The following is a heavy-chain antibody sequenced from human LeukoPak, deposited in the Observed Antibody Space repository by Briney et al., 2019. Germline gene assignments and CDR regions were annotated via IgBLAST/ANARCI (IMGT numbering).Heavy chain of an antibody. CDR2: IDYSGST. D-gene: IGHD3-10*01. CDR3: ARETNADGGWFDP. V-gene: IGHV4-39*07. J-gene: IGHJ5*02. Sequence: SETLSLTCTVSGDSISSSSYFWGWIRQPPGKGLEWIGSIDYSGSTYYNPSLKSRVIISADTSKNQFSLKLSSVTAADTAVYYCARETNADGGWFDPWGQGTLVTVSS. CDR1: GDSISSSSYF.